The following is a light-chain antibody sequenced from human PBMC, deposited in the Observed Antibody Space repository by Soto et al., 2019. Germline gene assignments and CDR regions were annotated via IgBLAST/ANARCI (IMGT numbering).Light chain of an antibody. CDR2: GAS. CDR3: QQYSNWPPSWT. Sequence: EIVMTQSPATLSVSPGERATLSCRASQNINSNLAWYRQKPGQAPRLLIYGASTRATDIPARFSGSGSGTDFTLTISSLQAEDFAVYYCQQYSNWPPSWTFGQGTKVDIK. CDR1: QNINSN. V-gene: IGKV3-15*01. J-gene: IGKJ1*01.